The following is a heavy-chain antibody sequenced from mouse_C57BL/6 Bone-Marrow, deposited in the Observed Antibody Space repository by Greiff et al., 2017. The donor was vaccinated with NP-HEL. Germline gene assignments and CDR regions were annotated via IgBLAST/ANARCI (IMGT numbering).Heavy chain of an antibody. CDR1: GYAFSSSW. CDR3: ANDGYYYWYFDV. CDR2: IGPGSGST. J-gene: IGHJ1*03. Sequence: VQLQQSGPELVKPGASVKISCKASGYAFSSSWMNWVKQRPGQGLEWIGKIGPGSGSTYYNEKFKGKATLTADKSSSTAYMQLSSLTSEDSAVYFCANDGYYYWYFDVWGTGTTVTVSS. D-gene: IGHD2-3*01. V-gene: IGHV1-77*01.